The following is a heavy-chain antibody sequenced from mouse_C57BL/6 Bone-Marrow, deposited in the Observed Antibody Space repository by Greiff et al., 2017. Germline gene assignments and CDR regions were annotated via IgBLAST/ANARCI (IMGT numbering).Heavy chain of an antibody. Sequence: EVQRVESGGGLVKPGGSLKLSCAASGFTFSDYGMHWVRQAPEKGLEWVAYISSGSSTIYYADTVKGRSTVSRDNANNTLFLQMTSLRSEDTAMYYCARGTGSPFAYWGQGTVVTVTA. D-gene: IGHD4-1*01. V-gene: IGHV5-17*01. CDR3: ARGTGSPFAY. J-gene: IGHJ3*01. CDR2: ISSGSSTI. CDR1: GFTFSDYG.